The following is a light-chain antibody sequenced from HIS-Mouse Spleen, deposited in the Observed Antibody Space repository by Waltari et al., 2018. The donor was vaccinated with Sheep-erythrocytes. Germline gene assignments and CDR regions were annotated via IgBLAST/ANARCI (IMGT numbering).Light chain of an antibody. J-gene: IGLJ1*01. Sequence: QSALTQPRSVSGSPGQSVTISCTGTSRVVGGYNYVPWYQQHPGKAPKRMIYDVSKRPSGVPDRFSGSKSGNTASLTISGLQAEDEADYYCCSYAGSYNHVFATGTKVTVL. V-gene: IGLV2-11*01. CDR1: SRVVGGYNY. CDR3: CSYAGSYNHV. CDR2: DVS.